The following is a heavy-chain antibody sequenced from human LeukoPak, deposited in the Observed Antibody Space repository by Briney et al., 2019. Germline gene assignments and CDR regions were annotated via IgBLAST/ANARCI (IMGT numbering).Heavy chain of an antibody. D-gene: IGHD3-22*01. CDR2: IYHSGST. CDR3: ASASPGRSYYYDSSGYFDY. J-gene: IGHJ4*02. CDR1: GYSISSGYY. Sequence: SETLSLTCAVSGYSISSGYYWGWIRQPPGKGLEWIGSIYHSGSTYYNPSLKSRVTISVDTSKNQFPLKLSSVTAADTAVYYCASASPGRSYYYDSSGYFDYWGQGTLVTVSS. V-gene: IGHV4-38-2*01.